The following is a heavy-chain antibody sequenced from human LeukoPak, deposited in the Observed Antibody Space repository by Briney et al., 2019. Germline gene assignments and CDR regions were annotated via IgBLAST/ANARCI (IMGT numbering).Heavy chain of an antibody. J-gene: IGHJ4*02. D-gene: IGHD3-10*01. CDR1: GFTFSSYS. CDR2: ISSSSSTI. Sequence: GGSLRLPCAASGFTFSSYSMNWVRQAPGKGLEWVSYISSSSSTIYYADSMKGRFTISRDNAKNSLYLKMNSLRGEDTAVYYCASGYDYYGSGSMGYWGQGTLVTVSS. CDR3: ASGYDYYGSGSMGY. V-gene: IGHV3-48*04.